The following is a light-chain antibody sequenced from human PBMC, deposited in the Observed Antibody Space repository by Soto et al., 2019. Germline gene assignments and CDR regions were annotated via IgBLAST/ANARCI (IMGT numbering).Light chain of an antibody. J-gene: IGLJ1*01. CDR3: AAWDDRLNCYV. Sequence: QSMLDPPPAAYGTPGQMVTNCRYGSMSNIVSNTVNWYQQLPGTAPKLLIYSNNQRPSGVPDRFSGSKSGTSASLAISGLQSEDEADYYCAAWDDRLNCYVFGTGTKGIV. V-gene: IGLV1-44*01. CDR1: MSNIVSNT. CDR2: SNN.